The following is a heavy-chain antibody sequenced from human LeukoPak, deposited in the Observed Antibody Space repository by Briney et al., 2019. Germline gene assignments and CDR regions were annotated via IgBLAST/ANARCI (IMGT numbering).Heavy chain of an antibody. D-gene: IGHD6-13*01. CDR3: ARAGGYDCSSSSWSCGFDY. CDR1: GGTCSSYA. J-gene: IGHJ4*02. Sequence: SVKVSCKASGGTCSSYAISWVRHRPGQGLEWVGSIIPIHGIANYAQKFQGRVTITADESTSTAYMELSSLRSEDTAVYYCARAGGYDCSSSSWSCGFDYWGQGTLVTVSS. CDR2: IIPIHGIA. V-gene: IGHV1-69*04.